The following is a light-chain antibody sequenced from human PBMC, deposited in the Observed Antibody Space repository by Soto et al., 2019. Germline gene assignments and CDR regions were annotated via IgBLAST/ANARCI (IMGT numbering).Light chain of an antibody. V-gene: IGKV3-20*01. Sequence: IVLTQSPGTLSLSPGERATLSCRASQSVRSSYLAWYQQKPGQAPRLLIYGASSRATDIPDRFSGSGSGTDFTLTISRLEPEDFALYYCQQYGSSPLITFGQGTRLEIK. J-gene: IGKJ5*01. CDR1: QSVRSSY. CDR2: GAS. CDR3: QQYGSSPLIT.